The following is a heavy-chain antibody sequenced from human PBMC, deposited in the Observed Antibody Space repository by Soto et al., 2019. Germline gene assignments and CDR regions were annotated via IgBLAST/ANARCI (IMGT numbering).Heavy chain of an antibody. D-gene: IGHD3-10*01. V-gene: IGHV1-46*03. J-gene: IGHJ4*02. CDR1: GYISTSYY. Sequence: ASVKVSCKASGYISTSYYLHWVRQAPGQGLEWMGWINPFDGSRMFAQSFQGRVTFTRDTSTSTVYMELSGLRSDDTAVYYCSRVDPGETSPFDHWGQGTLVTVS. CDR3: SRVDPGETSPFDH. CDR2: INPFDGSR.